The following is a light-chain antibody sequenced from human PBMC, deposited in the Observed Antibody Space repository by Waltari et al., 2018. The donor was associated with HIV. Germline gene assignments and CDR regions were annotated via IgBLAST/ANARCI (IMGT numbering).Light chain of an antibody. CDR3: QSYDSSLSGSI. V-gene: IGLV1-40*01. J-gene: IGLJ2*01. Sequence: QSVLTQPPSVSGAPGQRVTISCTGSSSHIGAGYDVHRYQPLPGTAPQPPLHGNINRPSGVPDRFSDAKSGTSASLAITGLQAEDEADYYCQSYDSSLSGSIFGGGTKLTVL. CDR2: GNI. CDR1: SSHIGAGYD.